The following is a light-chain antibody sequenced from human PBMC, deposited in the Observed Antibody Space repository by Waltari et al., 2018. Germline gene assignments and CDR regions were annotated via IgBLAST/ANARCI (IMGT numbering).Light chain of an antibody. V-gene: IGLV2-11*01. CDR2: DVT. CDR1: SSDVGGYNY. J-gene: IGLJ3*02. CDR3: SSYAGTYTGV. Sequence: QSALTQPRSVSESPGQSVTISCTGTSSDVGGYNYLSWYQHPPGKAPKLIIYDVTKRPAGVPDRFSASKSGNTASLTISGLRAEDEADYYCSSYAGTYTGVFGGGTKLTVL.